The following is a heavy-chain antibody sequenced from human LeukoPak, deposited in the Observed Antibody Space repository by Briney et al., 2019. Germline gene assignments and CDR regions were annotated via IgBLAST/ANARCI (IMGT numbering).Heavy chain of an antibody. V-gene: IGHV3-21*01. D-gene: IGHD3-9*01. CDR2: ISSSSSYI. J-gene: IGHJ4*02. CDR1: GFTFSSYN. Sequence: GGSPRLSCAASGFTFSSYNMNWVRQSPGKGLEWVSSISSSSSYIYYADSVKGRFTISRDNAKNSLYLQMNSLRAEDTAVYYCASILTGYSFDYWGQGTLVTVSS. CDR3: ASILTGYSFDY.